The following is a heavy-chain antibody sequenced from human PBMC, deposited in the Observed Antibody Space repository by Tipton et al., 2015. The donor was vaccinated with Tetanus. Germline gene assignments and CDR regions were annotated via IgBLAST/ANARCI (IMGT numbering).Heavy chain of an antibody. D-gene: IGHD2-21*01. V-gene: IGHV3-30-3*01. CDR1: GFTFNNYA. J-gene: IGHJ4*02. CDR2: ISYDGSNK. Sequence: SLRLSCAASGFTFNNYAMHWVRQAPGKGLEWVAVISYDGSNKYDAESVKGRLTISRDNSNNTLYVQMDSLRAEDTAVYYCARDPVLGIGTRWGQGTLVTVSS. CDR3: ARDPVLGIGTR.